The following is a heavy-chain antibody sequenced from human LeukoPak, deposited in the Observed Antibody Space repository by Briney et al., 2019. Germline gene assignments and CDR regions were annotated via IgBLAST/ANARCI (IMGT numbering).Heavy chain of an antibody. D-gene: IGHD3-22*01. CDR3: AKDYYDSSGYYYEVLYYYYGMDV. Sequence: GGSLRLSCAASGFTFSSSAMNWVRQAPGKGLEWVSAISGSGGSTYYADSVKGRFTISRDNSKNTLYLQMNSLRAEDTAVYYCAKDYYDSSGYYYEVLYYYYGMDVWGQGTTVTVSS. CDR1: GFTFSSSA. CDR2: ISGSGGST. V-gene: IGHV3-23*01. J-gene: IGHJ6*02.